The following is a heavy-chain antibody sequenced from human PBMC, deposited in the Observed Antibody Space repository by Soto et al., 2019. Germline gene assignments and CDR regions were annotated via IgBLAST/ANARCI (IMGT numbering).Heavy chain of an antibody. CDR1: GFSLDTWGVG. Sequence: QITLKESGPTLVRPTQTLTLTCTVSGFSLDTWGVGVGWIRQPPGKAPEWLALIYWDDDKRYSPSLKNRLTITKDTSKNQVVLTVTNMDPVDTVTYYRARALGSWGSYYFDHWGQGTLVTVSS. V-gene: IGHV2-5*02. J-gene: IGHJ4*02. CDR3: ARALGSWGSYYFDH. CDR2: IYWDDDK. D-gene: IGHD3-16*01.